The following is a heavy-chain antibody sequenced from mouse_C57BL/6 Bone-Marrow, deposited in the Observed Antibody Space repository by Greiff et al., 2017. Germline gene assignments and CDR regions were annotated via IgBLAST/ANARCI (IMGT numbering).Heavy chain of an antibody. J-gene: IGHJ1*03. Sequence: LVESGPELVKPGASVKISCKASGYAFSSSWMNWVKQRPGKGLEWIGRIYPGDGDTNYNGKFKGKATLTADKSSSTAYMQRSSLTSEDSAVYFCARAGSSYRYFDVWGTGTTVTVSS. CDR3: ARAGSSYRYFDV. CDR2: IYPGDGDT. V-gene: IGHV1-82*01. CDR1: GYAFSSSW. D-gene: IGHD1-1*01.